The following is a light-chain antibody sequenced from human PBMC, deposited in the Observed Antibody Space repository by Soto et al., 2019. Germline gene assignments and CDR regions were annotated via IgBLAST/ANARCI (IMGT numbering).Light chain of an antibody. CDR2: LGS. V-gene: IGKV2-28*01. CDR3: MQALQTPA. CDR1: QSLLHSNGYNY. Sequence: DIVMTQSPLSLPVTPGEPASISCRSSQSLLHSNGYNYLDWYLQKPGQSPQLLIHLGSNRASGVPDRFSGSGSGTDFTLKISRVEAEDVGVYYCMQALQTPAFGGGTKVEI. J-gene: IGKJ4*01.